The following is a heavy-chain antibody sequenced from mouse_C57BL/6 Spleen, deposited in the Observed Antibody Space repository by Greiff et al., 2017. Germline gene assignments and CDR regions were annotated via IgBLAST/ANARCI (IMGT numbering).Heavy chain of an antibody. D-gene: IGHD2-1*01. CDR2: INPSSGYT. V-gene: IGHV1-7*01. CDR1: GYTFTSYW. J-gene: IGHJ1*03. CDR3: ARGNYGNYRYFDV. Sequence: QVHVKQSGAELAKPGASVKLSCKASGYTFTSYWMHWVKQRPGQGLEWIGYINPSSGYTKYNQKFKDKATLTADKSSSTAYMQLSSLTYEDSAVYYCARGNYGNYRYFDVWGTGTTVTVSS.